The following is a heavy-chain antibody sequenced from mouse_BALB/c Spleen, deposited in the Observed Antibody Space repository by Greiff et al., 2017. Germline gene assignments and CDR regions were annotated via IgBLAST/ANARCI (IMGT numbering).Heavy chain of an antibody. V-gene: IGHV3-2*02. CDR3: ARGSAWLAY. CDR1: GYSITSDYA. CDR2: ISYSGST. J-gene: IGHJ3*01. D-gene: IGHD3-1*01. Sequence: DVKLVESGPGLVKPSQSLSLTCTVTGYSITSDYAWNWIRQFPGNKLEWMGYISYSGSTSYNPSLKSRISITRDTSKNQFFLQLNSVTTEDTATYYCARGSAWLAYWGQGTLVTVSA.